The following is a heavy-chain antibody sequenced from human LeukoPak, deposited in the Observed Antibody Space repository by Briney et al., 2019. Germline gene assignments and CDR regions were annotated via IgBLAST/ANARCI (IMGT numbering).Heavy chain of an antibody. CDR2: IYTSGST. J-gene: IGHJ4*02. CDR1: GGSISTYY. CDR3: ARDTFWLGKYYFDY. V-gene: IGHV4-4*07. Sequence: SETLSLTCTVSGGSISTYYWSWIRQPAGKGLEWIGRIYTSGSTSHNPSLKSRVTMSVDTSKKQFSLKLNSVTAADTAVYYCARDTFWLGKYYFDYWGQGTLVTVSS. D-gene: IGHD3-9*01.